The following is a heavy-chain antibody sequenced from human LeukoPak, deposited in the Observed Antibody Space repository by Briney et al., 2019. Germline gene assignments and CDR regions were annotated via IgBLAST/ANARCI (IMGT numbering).Heavy chain of an antibody. J-gene: IGHJ4*02. Sequence: PSETLSLTCTVSGGSISTYYWTWIRQPPGKGLEWIGYVSYSGSTNYNPSLKSRVTISVDTSKNQFSLKLSSVTAPDTAVYYCVRHGTQKYVADYWGQGTLVTVSS. CDR3: VRHGTQKYVADY. CDR2: VSYSGST. D-gene: IGHD1-1*01. V-gene: IGHV4-59*08. CDR1: GGSISTYY.